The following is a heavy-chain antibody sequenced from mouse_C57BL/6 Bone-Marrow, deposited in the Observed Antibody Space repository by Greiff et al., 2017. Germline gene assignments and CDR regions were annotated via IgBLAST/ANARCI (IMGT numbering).Heavy chain of an antibody. CDR1: GFSLSTFGMG. V-gene: IGHV8-8*01. D-gene: IGHD1-1*01. CDR2: IWWDDDK. CDR3: ARTEPRDYYGISSFAY. J-gene: IGHJ3*01. Sequence: QVTLKVSGPGILQPSQTLSLTCSFSGFSLSTFGMGVGWIRQPSGKGLEWLAHIWWDDDKYYNPALKRRLTLSKDTSKNQVFRKVSKVYTADTATYYCARTEPRDYYGISSFAYWGQGTLVTVSA.